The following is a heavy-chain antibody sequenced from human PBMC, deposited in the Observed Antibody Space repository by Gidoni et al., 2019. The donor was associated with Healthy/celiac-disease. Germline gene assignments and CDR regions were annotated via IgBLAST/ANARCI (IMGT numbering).Heavy chain of an antibody. V-gene: IGHV3-23*04. D-gene: IGHD1-26*01. Sequence: VQLVESGGGLVQPGGSLRLSCAASGFTFSSYAMSWVRQAPGKGLEWVSAISGSGGSTYYADSVKGRFTISRDNSKNTLYLQMNSLRAEDTAVYYCAKDLESGSYRPTHNWFDPWGQGTLVTVSS. CDR3: AKDLESGSYRPTHNWFDP. CDR2: ISGSGGST. J-gene: IGHJ5*02. CDR1: GFTFSSYA.